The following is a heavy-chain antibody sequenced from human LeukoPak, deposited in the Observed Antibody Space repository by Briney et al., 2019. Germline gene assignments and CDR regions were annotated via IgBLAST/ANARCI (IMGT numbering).Heavy chain of an antibody. CDR1: GFTFSDYY. CDR2: ISSSSSYT. D-gene: IGHD2-15*01. V-gene: IGHV3-11*05. J-gene: IGHJ4*02. Sequence: KPGGSLRLFCAASGFTFSDYYMSWIRQAPGKGLEWVSYISSSSSYTNYADSVKGRFTISRDNAKNSLYLQMNSLRAEDTAVYYCARGLGYCSGGSSYPLDYWGQGTLVTVSS. CDR3: ARGLGYCSGGSSYPLDY.